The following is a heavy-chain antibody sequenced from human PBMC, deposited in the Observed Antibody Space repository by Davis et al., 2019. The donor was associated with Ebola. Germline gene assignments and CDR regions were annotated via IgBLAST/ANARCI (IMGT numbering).Heavy chain of an antibody. Sequence: SETLSLTCTVSGGSISSSSYYWGWIRQPPGKGLEWIGEINHSGSTNYNPSLKSRVTISVDTSKNQFSLKLSSVTAADTAVYYCARGVYYYYGMDVWGQGTTVTVSS. CDR3: ARGVYYYYGMDV. D-gene: IGHD6-13*01. J-gene: IGHJ6*02. V-gene: IGHV4-39*07. CDR2: INHSGST. CDR1: GGSISSSSYY.